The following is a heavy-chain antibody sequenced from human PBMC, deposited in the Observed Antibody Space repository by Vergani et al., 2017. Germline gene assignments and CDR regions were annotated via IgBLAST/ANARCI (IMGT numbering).Heavy chain of an antibody. D-gene: IGHD2-15*01. Sequence: QLQLQESGPGLVKPSETLSLTCTVSGGSISSSSYYWGWIRQPPGKGLEWIGSIYYSGSTYYNPSLKSRVTISVDTSKNQFSLKLSSVTAADTAVYYCARGRLGGYCSGGSCPRRFDPWGQGTLVTVSS. V-gene: IGHV4-39*01. CDR1: GGSISSSSYY. J-gene: IGHJ5*02. CDR3: ARGRLGGYCSGGSCPRRFDP. CDR2: IYYSGST.